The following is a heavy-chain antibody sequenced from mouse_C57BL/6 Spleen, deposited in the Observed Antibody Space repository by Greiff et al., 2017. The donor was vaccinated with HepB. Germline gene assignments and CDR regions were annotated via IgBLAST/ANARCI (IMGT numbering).Heavy chain of an antibody. Sequence: QVQLKQSGPGLVQPSQTLSITCTVSGYSFTSYGVHWVRQSPGKGLEWLGVIWSGGSTDYNAAFISRLSISKDNSKSQVSFKMNSLQADDTAIYYWAREDYYGSSPFDAWGTGTTFTVSS. D-gene: IGHD1-1*01. V-gene: IGHV2-2*01. CDR3: AREDYYGSSPFDA. CDR1: GYSFTSYG. CDR2: IWSGGST. J-gene: IGHJ1*03.